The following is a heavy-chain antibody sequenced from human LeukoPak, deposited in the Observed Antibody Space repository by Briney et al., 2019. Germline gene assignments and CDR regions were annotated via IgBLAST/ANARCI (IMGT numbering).Heavy chain of an antibody. Sequence: GGSLRLSCAVSGLTFSSYAMSWVRQAPGKGLEWVSGIGGSGSNTYSADSVKGRFTISRDNSKNTLYLQMNSLRAEDTAVYYCAKPPNSDPAMLTNYFDYWGQGTLVTVSS. CDR2: IGGSGSNT. J-gene: IGHJ4*02. CDR1: GLTFSSYA. V-gene: IGHV3-23*01. CDR3: AKPPNSDPAMLTNYFDY. D-gene: IGHD5-18*01.